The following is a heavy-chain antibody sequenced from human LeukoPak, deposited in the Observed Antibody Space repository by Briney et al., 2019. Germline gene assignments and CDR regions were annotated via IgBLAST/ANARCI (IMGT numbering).Heavy chain of an antibody. CDR1: GFIFSNYA. J-gene: IGHJ4*02. V-gene: IGHV3-23*01. CDR2: ISSRGDST. CDR3: VKGPRPDITVAHTVEN. Sequence: GGSLVLSCAASGFIFSNYAMSWVRQVPGRGLEWVSTISSRGDSTYVADSVKGRFTISRDNSKNSLYLQMNTVRAEDTAVYYCVKGPRPDITVAHTVENWGQGTLVTVSS. D-gene: IGHD6-19*01.